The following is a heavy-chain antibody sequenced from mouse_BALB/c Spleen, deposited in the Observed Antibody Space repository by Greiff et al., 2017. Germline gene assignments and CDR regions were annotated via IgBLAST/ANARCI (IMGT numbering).Heavy chain of an antibody. D-gene: IGHD1-1*01. CDR2: IDPANGNT. CDR1: GFNIKDTY. J-gene: IGHJ4*01. V-gene: IGHV14-3*02. Sequence: VHVKQSGAELVKPGASVKLSCTASGFNIKDTYMHWVKQRPEQGLEWIGRIDPANGNTKYAPKFQGKATITADTSSNTAYLQLSSLTSEDTAVYYGASYYGSSSPYAMDYWGQGTSVTVSS. CDR3: ASYYGSSSPYAMDY.